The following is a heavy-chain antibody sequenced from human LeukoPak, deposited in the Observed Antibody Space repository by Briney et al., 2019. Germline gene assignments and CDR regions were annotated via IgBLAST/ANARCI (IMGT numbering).Heavy chain of an antibody. J-gene: IGHJ6*03. V-gene: IGHV4-59*01. D-gene: IGHD6-13*01. CDR2: IYYSGST. Sequence: SETLSLTCTVSGGSISSCYWSWIRQPPGKGLEWIGYIYYSGSTNYNPSLKSRVTISVDTSKNQFSLKLSSVTAADTAVYYCARQATGYSTARYYYYMDVWGKGTTVTVSS. CDR3: ARQATGYSTARYYYYMDV. CDR1: GGSISSCY.